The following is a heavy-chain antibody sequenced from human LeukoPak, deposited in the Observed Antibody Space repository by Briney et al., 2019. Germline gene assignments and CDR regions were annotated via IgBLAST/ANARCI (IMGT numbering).Heavy chain of an antibody. CDR2: IIPIFGTA. V-gene: IGHV1-69*06. Sequence: SVTVSCKASGGTFSSYAIRWVRQAPGHGLEWMGGIIPIFGTANYAQKFQGRVTITADKSASTAYMELSSLRSEDTAVYYCAREYSSGESYAFDIWGQGTMVTVSS. CDR3: AREYSSGESYAFDI. D-gene: IGHD6-19*01. J-gene: IGHJ3*02. CDR1: GGTFSSYA.